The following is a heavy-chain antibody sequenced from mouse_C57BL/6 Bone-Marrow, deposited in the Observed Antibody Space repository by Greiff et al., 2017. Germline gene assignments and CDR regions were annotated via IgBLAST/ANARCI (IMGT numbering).Heavy chain of an antibody. CDR2: IYPRSGNT. Sequence: VQLQQSGAELARPGASVKLSCKASGYTFTSYGISWVKQRPGQGLEWIGEIYPRSGNTYYNEKFKGKATLPADKSSSAEYMELRSLTSEVSAVYYCARSGYYGRYWYVDVWGRGTTVTVSA. D-gene: IGHD1-1*01. V-gene: IGHV1-81*01. J-gene: IGHJ1*03. CDR1: GYTFTSYG. CDR3: ARSGYYGRYWYVDV.